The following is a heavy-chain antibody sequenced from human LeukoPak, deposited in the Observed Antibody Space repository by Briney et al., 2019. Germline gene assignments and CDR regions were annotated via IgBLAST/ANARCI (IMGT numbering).Heavy chain of an antibody. CDR1: GFTFSDYY. Sequence: PGGSLRLSCAASGFTFSDYYMSWIRQAPGKGLEWVSYISSSGGTIYYADSVRGRFIISRDNAKKSLYLQMNSLRAEDTAVYYCARDPDDSSGFTWGQGTLVTVSS. J-gene: IGHJ5*02. D-gene: IGHD3-22*01. CDR2: ISSSGGTI. CDR3: ARDPDDSSGFT. V-gene: IGHV3-11*04.